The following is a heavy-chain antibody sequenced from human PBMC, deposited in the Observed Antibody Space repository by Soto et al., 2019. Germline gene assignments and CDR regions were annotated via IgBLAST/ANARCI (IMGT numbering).Heavy chain of an antibody. CDR1: GFTFSSYG. V-gene: IGHV3-33*01. J-gene: IGHJ6*02. D-gene: IGHD2-8*01. CDR3: ASDLRMDYYGMDV. CDR2: IWYDGSNK. Sequence: QVQLVESGGGVVQPGRSLRLSCAASGFTFSSYGMHWVRQAPGKGLEWVAVIWYDGSNKYYADSVKGRFTISRDNSKNTLYLQMNSLRAEDTAVYYCASDLRMDYYGMDVWGQGTTVTVSS.